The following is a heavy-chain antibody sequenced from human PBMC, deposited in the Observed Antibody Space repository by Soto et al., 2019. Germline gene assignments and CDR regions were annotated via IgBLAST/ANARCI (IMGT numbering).Heavy chain of an antibody. J-gene: IGHJ6*02. CDR2: IIPIFGTA. D-gene: IGHD2-21*01. CDR1: GGTFSSYA. CDR3: ASRRFIRGCARYYYYYGMDV. Sequence: QVQLVQSGAEVKKPGSSVKVSCKASGGTFSSYAISWVRQAPGQGLEWMGGIIPIFGTANYAQKFQGRVTITADESTSTAYMEMSRLRSEDTAVYYCASRRFIRGCARYYYYYGMDVWGQGTTVTVSS. V-gene: IGHV1-69*12.